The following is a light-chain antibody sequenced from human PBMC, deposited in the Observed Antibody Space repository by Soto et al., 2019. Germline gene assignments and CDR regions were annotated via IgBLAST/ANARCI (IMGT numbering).Light chain of an antibody. V-gene: IGLV2-23*02. CDR2: EVS. J-gene: IGLJ1*01. CDR1: SSDVGSYNV. Sequence: QSALTQPASVSGSPGQSITISCTGTSSDVGSYNVVSWYQQHPGKAPKLMIYEVSKRPSGVSDRVSGSKSGNTASLTISGLQAEDEADCYCSSYAGSSPLLYVFVTGTKLTVL. CDR3: SSYAGSSPLLYV.